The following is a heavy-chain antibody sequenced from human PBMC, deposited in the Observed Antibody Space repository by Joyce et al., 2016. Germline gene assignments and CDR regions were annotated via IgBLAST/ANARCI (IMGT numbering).Heavy chain of an antibody. D-gene: IGHD3-10*01. CDR3: ATVDYYYGSGTPRDYYYYMDV. Sequence: EVQLVQSGAEVKKPGATVKISCKVSGYTFTDYYMHWGQQAPGKGLEWMGLVDPEDGERLYAEKFQGRVTITAGKSTDTAYMELSSLRSEDTAVYYCATVDYYYGSGTPRDYYYYMDVWGKGTTVTVSS. J-gene: IGHJ6*03. CDR1: GYTFTDYY. V-gene: IGHV1-69-2*01. CDR2: VDPEDGER.